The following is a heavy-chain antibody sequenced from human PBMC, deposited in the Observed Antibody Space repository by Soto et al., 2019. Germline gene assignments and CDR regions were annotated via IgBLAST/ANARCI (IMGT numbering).Heavy chain of an antibody. CDR3: ANTWGSLGTYSPVVY. CDR1: GFSFSSYA. CDR2: ISGNGDNT. D-gene: IGHD3-16*01. V-gene: IGHV3-23*01. J-gene: IGHJ4*02. Sequence: EVQLLESGGGLVQPGGSLRLSCAASGFSFSSYAMNWVRQAPGKGLEWVSGISGNGDNTFYADSVNGRLTISRDNSKTTRYLQMNSRRAEDTAVYYCANTWGSLGTYSPVVYWGQGTLVTVSS.